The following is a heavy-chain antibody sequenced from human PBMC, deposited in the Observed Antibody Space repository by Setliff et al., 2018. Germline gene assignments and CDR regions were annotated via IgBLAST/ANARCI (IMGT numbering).Heavy chain of an antibody. V-gene: IGHV1-18*01. CDR3: ARAYYYGSGSYYNGYDAFDI. Sequence: ASVKVSCKASGYTFTSYGISWVRQAPGQGLEWMGWISAYNGNTNYAQKLQGRVTMTTDTSTSTAYMELRSLRSDDTAVYYCARAYYYGSGSYYNGYDAFDIWGQGMLVTVSS. CDR2: ISAYNGNT. J-gene: IGHJ3*02. D-gene: IGHD3-10*01. CDR1: GYTFTSYG.